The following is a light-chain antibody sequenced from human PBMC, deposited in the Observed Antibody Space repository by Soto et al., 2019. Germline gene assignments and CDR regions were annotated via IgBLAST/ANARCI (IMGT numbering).Light chain of an antibody. CDR2: EVS. CDR1: SSDVGGYNY. CDR3: NSYTSSTTLNGV. J-gene: IGLJ7*01. Sequence: QSVLTQPASVSGSPGQSITISCTGTSSDVGGYNYVSWYQQHPGKAPKLMIYEVSNRPSGVSNRFSGSKSGNTASLTISGLQAEDEADYYCNSYTSSTTLNGVFGGGTQLTVL. V-gene: IGLV2-14*01.